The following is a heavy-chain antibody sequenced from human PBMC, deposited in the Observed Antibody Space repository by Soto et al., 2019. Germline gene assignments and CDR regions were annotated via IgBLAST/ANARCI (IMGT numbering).Heavy chain of an antibody. J-gene: IGHJ6*02. V-gene: IGHV3-11*01. Sequence: VGSLRLSCAASGFTFSDYYMSWIRQAPGKGLEWVSYISSSGSTIYYADSVKGRFTISRDNAKNSLYLQMNRLRAEDTAVYYCARGDSRITIFGVVPQYGMDVWGQGTTVTVSS. CDR3: ARGDSRITIFGVVPQYGMDV. CDR2: ISSSGSTI. CDR1: GFTFSDYY. D-gene: IGHD3-3*01.